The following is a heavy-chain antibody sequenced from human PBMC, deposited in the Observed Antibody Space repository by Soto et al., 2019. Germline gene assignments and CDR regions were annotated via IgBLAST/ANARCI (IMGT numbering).Heavy chain of an antibody. CDR2: INTYNGYT. Sequence: VASVKVSCKASGYTFTSCGISWVRQAPGQGLEWMGLINTYNGYTNYPQNFQSRVTMTTDTSTGTVYMELRSLTSDDTAVYYCARTLYGDNVDYWGQGTLVTVSS. J-gene: IGHJ4*02. V-gene: IGHV1-18*01. CDR1: GYTFTSCG. CDR3: ARTLYGDNVDY. D-gene: IGHD4-17*01.